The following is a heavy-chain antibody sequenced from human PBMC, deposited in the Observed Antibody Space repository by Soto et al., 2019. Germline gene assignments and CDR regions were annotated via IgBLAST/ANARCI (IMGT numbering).Heavy chain of an antibody. CDR3: ARWGGYSYGTYYYYGMDV. D-gene: IGHD5-18*01. V-gene: IGHV1-2*04. Sequence: ASVKVSCKASGYTFTGYYMHWVRQAPGQGLEWMGWINPNSGGTNYAQKFQGWVTMTRGTSISTAYMELSRLRSDDTAVYYCARWGGYSYGTYYYYGMDVWGQGTTVTVSS. CDR1: GYTFTGYY. CDR2: INPNSGGT. J-gene: IGHJ6*02.